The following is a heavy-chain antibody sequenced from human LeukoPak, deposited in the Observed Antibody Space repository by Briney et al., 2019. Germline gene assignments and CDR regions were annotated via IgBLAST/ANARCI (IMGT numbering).Heavy chain of an antibody. Sequence: SETLSLTCTVSGGSISSGDYYWSWIRQPPGRGLEWIGYIYYSGSTYYNPSLKSRVTISVDTSKNQFSLKLSSVTAADTAVYYCARHRYDFWSGQLDYWGQGTLVTVSS. J-gene: IGHJ4*02. CDR3: ARHRYDFWSGQLDY. D-gene: IGHD3/OR15-3a*01. V-gene: IGHV4-30-4*01. CDR1: GGSISSGDYY. CDR2: IYYSGST.